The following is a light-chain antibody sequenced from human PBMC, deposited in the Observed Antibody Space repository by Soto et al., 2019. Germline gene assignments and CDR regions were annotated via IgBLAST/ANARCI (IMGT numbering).Light chain of an antibody. CDR3: QQYVGSPVIYT. Sequence: EIVLTQSPGTLSLSPGERAALSCRASQSVSSSSIAWYQQKPGQAPRLLIYRASSRATGIPDRFSGSGSGTDFTLTISRLEPEDFAVYYCQQYVGSPVIYTFGQGTKLEIK. J-gene: IGKJ2*01. CDR2: RAS. CDR1: QSVSSSS. V-gene: IGKV3-20*01.